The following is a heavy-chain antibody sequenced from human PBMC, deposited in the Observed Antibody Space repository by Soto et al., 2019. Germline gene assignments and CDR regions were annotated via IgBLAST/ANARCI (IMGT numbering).Heavy chain of an antibody. J-gene: IGHJ6*02. CDR2: ISSSSSYI. CDR3: ARSTSSYYYYGMDV. CDR1: GFTFSSYS. V-gene: IGHV3-21*01. Sequence: GGSLRLSCAASGFTFSSYSMNWVRQAPGKGLEWVSSISSSSSYIYYADSVKGRFTISRDNAKNSLYLQMNSLRAEDTAVYYCARSTSSYYYYGMDVWGQGTTVTVSS. D-gene: IGHD2-2*01.